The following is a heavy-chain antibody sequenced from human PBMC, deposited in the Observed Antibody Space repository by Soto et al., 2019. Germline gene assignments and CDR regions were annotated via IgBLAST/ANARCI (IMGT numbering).Heavy chain of an antibody. Sequence: QVQLQQWGAGLMKPSETLSLTCAVYGGSFSGYYWSWIRRPPGKGLEWIGEINHSGNTNYNPSLKIRLTISVDTSKNHFSLQLSSVTAADTAVYYCARLIERRYGSVYGMDVWGQGTTVTVSS. CDR3: ARLIERRYGSVYGMDV. CDR2: INHSGNT. V-gene: IGHV4-34*01. CDR1: GGSFSGYY. J-gene: IGHJ6*02. D-gene: IGHD2-15*01.